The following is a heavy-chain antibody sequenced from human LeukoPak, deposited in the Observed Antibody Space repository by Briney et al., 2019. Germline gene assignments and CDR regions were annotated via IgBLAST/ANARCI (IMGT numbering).Heavy chain of an antibody. CDR3: ARSATGRVLDY. CDR2: IYYSGTT. V-gene: IGHV4-59*01. J-gene: IGHJ4*02. D-gene: IGHD3-10*01. CDR1: GGSISSYY. Sequence: SETLFLTCTVSGGSISSYYWSWIRQPPGKGLEWIGYIYYSGTTNYNPSLKSRVNISVDTSKNQSSLKLSSVTAADTAVYYCARSATGRVLDYWGQGTLVTVSS.